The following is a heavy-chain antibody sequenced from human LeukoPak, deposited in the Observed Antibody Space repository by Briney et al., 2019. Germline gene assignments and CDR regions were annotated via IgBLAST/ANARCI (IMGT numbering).Heavy chain of an antibody. CDR3: ARSNPNRNALDL. D-gene: IGHD1-14*01. J-gene: IGHJ3*01. CDR2: IKKDGSEE. V-gene: IGHV3-7*01. Sequence: GGSLTLSCAASGFTLNSYLMSWVRQAPGRGLECVANIKKDGSEESYLDSVKGRSTVSRDNAKTSLFLQMNSLRGEDTAVYYCARSNPNRNALDLWGQGTMVTISS. CDR1: GFTLNSYL.